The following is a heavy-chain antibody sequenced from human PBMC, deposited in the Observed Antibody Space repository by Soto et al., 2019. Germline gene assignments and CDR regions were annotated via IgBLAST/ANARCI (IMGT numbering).Heavy chain of an antibody. CDR2: INHSGST. Sequence: QVQLQQWGAGLLKPSETLSLTCAVYGGSFSGYYWSWIRQPPGKGLEWIGEINHSGSTNYNPSLKSRVTISVDTSKNQFSLKLSSVNAADTAVYYCARGYCSGGSCYPWYWGQGTLVTVSS. CDR1: GGSFSGYY. V-gene: IGHV4-34*01. D-gene: IGHD2-15*01. CDR3: ARGYCSGGSCYPWY. J-gene: IGHJ4*02.